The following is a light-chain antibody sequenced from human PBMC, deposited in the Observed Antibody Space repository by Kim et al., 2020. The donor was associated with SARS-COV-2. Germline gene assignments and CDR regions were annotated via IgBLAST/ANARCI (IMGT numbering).Light chain of an antibody. CDR1: EDTSNY. CDR3: QQYTTLLSVT. Sequence: DIQMTQSPSSLSASVGDRVTITCQASEDTSNYLNWYQQKLGKAPKLLIYDASNLESGVPSRFSGSGSGTHFTFTISSLQPDDFATYYCQQYTTLLSVTFGGGTKVEVK. J-gene: IGKJ4*01. V-gene: IGKV1-33*01. CDR2: DAS.